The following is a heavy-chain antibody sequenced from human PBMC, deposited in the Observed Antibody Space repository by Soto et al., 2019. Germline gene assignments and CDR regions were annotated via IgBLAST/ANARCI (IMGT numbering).Heavy chain of an antibody. Sequence: EVQLLESGGGVVQPGGSLRLSCAASGFNFKKFAMGWVRQAPGEGLEWVAGISCCGGSTSYADSVKGRFTLARDDSKNTWSLHLNSLRFEDTARYFCAKADGEQWLIPHLDNWGQGTLVTVS. CDR2: ISCCGGST. V-gene: IGHV3-23*01. D-gene: IGHD6-19*01. J-gene: IGHJ4*02. CDR1: GFNFKKFA. CDR3: AKADGEQWLIPHLDN.